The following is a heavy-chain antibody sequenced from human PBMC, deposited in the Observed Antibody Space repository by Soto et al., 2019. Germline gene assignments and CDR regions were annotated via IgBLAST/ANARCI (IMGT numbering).Heavy chain of an antibody. CDR1: GLTFSSYG. Sequence: QVQLVESGGGVVQPGRSLRLSCAASGLTFSSYGMHWVRQAPGKGLDWVALIWYDGSNKYYGDSVKGRFTISRDNSKNTLYLQMNSLRAEDTAVYYCARDDGSGMDCWGQGTLVTVSP. CDR2: IWYDGSNK. D-gene: IGHD3-10*01. V-gene: IGHV3-33*01. CDR3: ARDDGSGMDC. J-gene: IGHJ4*02.